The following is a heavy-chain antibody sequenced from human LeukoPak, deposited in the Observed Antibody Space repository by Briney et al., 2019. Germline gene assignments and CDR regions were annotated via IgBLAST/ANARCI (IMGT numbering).Heavy chain of an antibody. CDR3: ARRARDCSSTSCFNYYYYTDV. CDR1: GGSISSYY. V-gene: IGHV4-59*01. CDR2: IYYSGST. Sequence: SETLSLTCTVSGGSISSYYWSWIRQPPGKGLEWIGYIYYSGSTNYNPSLKSRVTISVDTSKNQFSLKLSSVTAADTAVYYCARRARDCSSTSCFNYYYYTDVWGKGTTVTVSS. J-gene: IGHJ6*03. D-gene: IGHD2-2*01.